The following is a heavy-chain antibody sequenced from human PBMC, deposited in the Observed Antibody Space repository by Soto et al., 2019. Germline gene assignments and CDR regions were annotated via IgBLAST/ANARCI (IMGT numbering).Heavy chain of an antibody. D-gene: IGHD3-10*01. J-gene: IGHJ5*02. CDR3: ARAIRGSGSSRWFDP. Sequence: GASVKVSCKASGYTFTGYYMHWVRQAPGQGLEWMGWINPNSGGTNYAQKFQGWVTMTRDTSISTAYMELSRLRSDDTAVYYCARAIRGSGSSRWFDPWGQGTLVTVSS. CDR2: INPNSGGT. CDR1: GYTFTGYY. V-gene: IGHV1-2*04.